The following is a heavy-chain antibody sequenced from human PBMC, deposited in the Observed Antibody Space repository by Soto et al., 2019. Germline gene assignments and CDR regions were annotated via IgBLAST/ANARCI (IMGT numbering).Heavy chain of an antibody. J-gene: IGHJ6*02. D-gene: IGHD3-16*01. CDR1: GGSISSSVYY. Sequence: SETLSLTCTVSGGSISSSVYYWAWIRQPPGKGLEWIGSIYYSGSTYYNPSLKSRVTISVDTSKNQFSLKLRSVTAADTAVYYCARPPFRSYGGGGMDVWGQGTTVTVSS. CDR3: ARPPFRSYGGGGMDV. CDR2: IYYSGST. V-gene: IGHV4-39*01.